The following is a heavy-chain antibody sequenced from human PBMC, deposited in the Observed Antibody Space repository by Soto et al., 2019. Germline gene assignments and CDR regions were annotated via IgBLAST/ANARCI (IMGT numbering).Heavy chain of an antibody. CDR1: GFTFSSYG. J-gene: IGHJ3*02. CDR2: ISGSGAEI. CDR3: AHPRGYGVFDAYDI. Sequence: QVQLVESGGGVVQPGRSLRLSCAASGFTFSSYGMHWVRQAPGKGLEWVAVISGSGAEIYYTDSVRGRFAISRDNSIDTLFLQMSHLKTEDTAVYYCAHPRGYGVFDAYDIWGQGTMVTVS. D-gene: IGHD2-8*01. V-gene: IGHV3-33*08.